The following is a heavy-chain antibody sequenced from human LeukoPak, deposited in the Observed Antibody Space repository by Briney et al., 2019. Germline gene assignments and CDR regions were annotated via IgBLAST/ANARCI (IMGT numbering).Heavy chain of an antibody. CDR1: GYTFTSYD. D-gene: IGHD3-10*01. CDR3: ARGEYYYGSGSYQD. V-gene: IGHV1-8*01. J-gene: IGHJ4*02. Sequence: ASVKVSCKASGYTFTSYDINWVRQATGQGLEWMGWMNPNSGNTGYAQRFQGRVTMTRNTSISTAYMELSSLRSEDTAVYYCARGEYYYGSGSYQDWGQGTLVTVSS. CDR2: MNPNSGNT.